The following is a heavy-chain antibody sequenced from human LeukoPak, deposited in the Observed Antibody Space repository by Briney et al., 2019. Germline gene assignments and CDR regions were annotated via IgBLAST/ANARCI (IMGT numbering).Heavy chain of an antibody. CDR1: GYTFSSYW. CDR2: ILPANSDT. J-gene: IGHJ3*02. Sequence: GESLKISCQGFGYTFSSYWIGWVRQMPGKGLEWMGIILPANSDTTYSPSFQGQVTISVDNSISTAYLQWNSLKASDTGVYYCARSPADGHKGGVDDIWGQGTMVSVSS. CDR3: ARSPADGHKGGVDDI. D-gene: IGHD5-24*01. V-gene: IGHV5-51*01.